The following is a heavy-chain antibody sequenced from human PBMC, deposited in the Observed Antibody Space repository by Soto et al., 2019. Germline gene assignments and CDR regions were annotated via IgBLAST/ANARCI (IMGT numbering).Heavy chain of an antibody. CDR3: ARDDDSVDNGLDY. J-gene: IGHJ4*02. CDR1: GFTFSKHG. D-gene: IGHD4-17*01. V-gene: IGHV3-33*01. CDR2: IVADGRSQ. Sequence: QVQLVESGGGVVQPGTSLRLSCAASGFTFSKHGMHWVRQAPGKGLEWMAVIVADGRSQHYADSVKGRFTISRDNSKNTLFLQMNSLRAEDTAVYYCARDDDSVDNGLDYWGQGTLVTVSS.